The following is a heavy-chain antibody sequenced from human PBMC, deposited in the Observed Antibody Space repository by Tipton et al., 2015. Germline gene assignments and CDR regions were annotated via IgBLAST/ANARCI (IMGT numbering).Heavy chain of an antibody. CDR2: MNPNSGNT. CDR3: ARADPVYTSDALDI. Sequence: QSGPEVKKPGASVKVSCKASGYTFTSYDINWVRQATGQGLEWMGWMNPNSGNTGYPQKFQGRVTMTRNTSISTAYMELSSLRSDDTAVYYCARADPVYTSDALDIWGQGTVVTVSS. J-gene: IGHJ3*02. CDR1: GYTFTSYD. D-gene: IGHD6-13*01. V-gene: IGHV1-8*01.